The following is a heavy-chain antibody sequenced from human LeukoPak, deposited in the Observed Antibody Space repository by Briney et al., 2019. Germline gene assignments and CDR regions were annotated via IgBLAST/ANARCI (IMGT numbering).Heavy chain of an antibody. Sequence: SVKVSCKASGCTFSSYAISWVRQAPGQGLEWVGGIIPIFGTANYAQKFQGRVTITADESTSTAYMELSSLRSEDTAVYYCARAQAGGIVVVTATLGRAFDIWGQGTMVTVSS. D-gene: IGHD2-21*02. CDR1: GCTFSSYA. CDR3: ARAQAGGIVVVTATLGRAFDI. J-gene: IGHJ3*02. CDR2: IIPIFGTA. V-gene: IGHV1-69*13.